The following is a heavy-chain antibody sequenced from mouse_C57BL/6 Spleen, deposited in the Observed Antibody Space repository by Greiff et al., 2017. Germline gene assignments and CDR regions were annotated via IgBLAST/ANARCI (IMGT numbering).Heavy chain of an antibody. V-gene: IGHV1-42*01. Sequence: EVQLQQSGPELVQPGASVKISCKASGYSFTGYYMNWVKQSPEKSLEWIGEINPSTGGTTYNQKFKAKATLTVDKSSSTAYMQLKSLTYEDAAVYDCAGNGNYRYFDYWGQGTTVTVAS. CDR3: AGNGNYRYFDY. J-gene: IGHJ2*01. D-gene: IGHD2-1*01. CDR2: INPSTGGT. CDR1: GYSFTGYY.